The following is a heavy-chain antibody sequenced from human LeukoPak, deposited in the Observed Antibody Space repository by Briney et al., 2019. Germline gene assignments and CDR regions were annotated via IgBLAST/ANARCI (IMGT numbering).Heavy chain of an antibody. D-gene: IGHD2-21*02. J-gene: IGHJ5*02. V-gene: IGHV1-69*04. CDR2: IIPILGIA. CDR3: ARDQGGDVEGRVIWFDP. CDR1: GGTFSSYT. Sequence: GASGRVSCKASGGTFSSYTISWVRQAPGQGLEWMGRIIPILGIANYAQKFQGRVTITADKSTSTAYMELSSLRSEDTAVYYCARDQGGDVEGRVIWFDPWGQGTLVTVSS.